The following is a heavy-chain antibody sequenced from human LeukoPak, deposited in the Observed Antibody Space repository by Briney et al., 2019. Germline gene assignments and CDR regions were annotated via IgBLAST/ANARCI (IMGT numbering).Heavy chain of an antibody. J-gene: IGHJ6*02. CDR2: ISAYNGNT. CDR1: GYTFTSYG. Sequence: ASVKVSCKASGYTFTSYGISWVRQAPGQGLEWMGWISAYNGNTNYAQKLQGRVTMTTGTSTSTAYMELRSLRSDDTAVYYCARDGYEWDNYYGMDVWGQGTTVTVSS. CDR3: ARDGYEWDNYYGMDV. D-gene: IGHD2-2*03. V-gene: IGHV1-18*01.